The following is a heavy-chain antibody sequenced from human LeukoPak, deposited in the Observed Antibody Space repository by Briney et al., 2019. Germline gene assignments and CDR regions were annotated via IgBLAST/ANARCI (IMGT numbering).Heavy chain of an antibody. Sequence: SETLSLTCAVSGGSISSSNWWGWVRQPPGKGLEWIGEIYHSGSTNYNPSLKSRVTISVDKSKNQFSLKLSSVTAADTAVYYCARGSITMVRGVIIPKFDYWGQGTLVTVSS. V-gene: IGHV4-4*02. D-gene: IGHD3-10*01. CDR1: GGSISSSNW. CDR3: ARGSITMVRGVIIPKFDY. CDR2: IYHSGST. J-gene: IGHJ4*02.